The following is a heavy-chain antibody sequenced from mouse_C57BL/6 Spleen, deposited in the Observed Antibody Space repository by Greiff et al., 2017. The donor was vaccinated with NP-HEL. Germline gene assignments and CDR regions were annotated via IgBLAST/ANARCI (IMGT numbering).Heavy chain of an antibody. V-gene: IGHV1-69*01. CDR1: GYTFTSYW. CDR2: IDPSDSYT. D-gene: IGHD1-1*01. CDR3: ARWDYGSSEGED. Sequence: QVQLQQPGAELVMPGASVKLSCKASGYTFTSYWMHWVKQRPGQGLEWIGEIDPSDSYTNYNQKFKGKSTLTVDKSSSTAYMQLSSLTSEDSAVDYCARWDYGSSEGEDWGKGTTLTVSS. J-gene: IGHJ2*01.